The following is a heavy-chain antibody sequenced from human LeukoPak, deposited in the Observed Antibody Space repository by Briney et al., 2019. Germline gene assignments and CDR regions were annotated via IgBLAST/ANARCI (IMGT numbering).Heavy chain of an antibody. D-gene: IGHD6-13*01. Sequence: GGSLRLSCAASGFTFSSYSMNWVCQAPGKGLEWVSSISSSSSYIYYADSVKGRFTISRDNAKNSLYLQMNSLRAEDTAVYYCATPLAAAGTKLMDYWGQGTLVTDSS. CDR3: ATPLAAAGTKLMDY. V-gene: IGHV3-21*01. CDR1: GFTFSSYS. CDR2: ISSSSSYI. J-gene: IGHJ4*02.